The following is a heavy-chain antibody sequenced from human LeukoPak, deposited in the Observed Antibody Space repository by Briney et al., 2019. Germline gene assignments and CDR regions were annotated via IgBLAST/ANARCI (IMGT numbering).Heavy chain of an antibody. J-gene: IGHJ6*03. D-gene: IGHD6-19*01. V-gene: IGHV4-4*07. Sequence: SETLSLTCTVSGGSISSYYWSWIRQPAGQGLEWIGHIYISGSGSTNYNPSLKSRVTMSVDTSKNQFSLKLSSVTAADTAVYYCARDKRVAVAGTYIYYYYMDVWGNGTTVAIPS. CDR1: GGSISSYY. CDR2: IYISGSGST. CDR3: ARDKRVAVAGTYIYYYYMDV.